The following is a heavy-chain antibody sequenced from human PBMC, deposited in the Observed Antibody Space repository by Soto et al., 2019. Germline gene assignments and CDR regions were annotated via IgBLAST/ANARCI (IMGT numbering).Heavy chain of an antibody. V-gene: IGHV3-30*03. D-gene: IGHD4-17*01. Sequence: QVQLVESGGGVVQPGRSLSLSCAGSRSTFSSYGMHCVRQAPDKGLERVAVISYDGSKKYYADSVKGRFTISRDNSKNSLYLQMNSLRTEYTRVYYCSTDLISYGDHEPPLDPMAVWGQGTTVTVSS. CDR3: STDLISYGDHEPPLDPMAV. CDR2: ISYDGSKK. CDR1: RSTFSSYG. J-gene: IGHJ6*02.